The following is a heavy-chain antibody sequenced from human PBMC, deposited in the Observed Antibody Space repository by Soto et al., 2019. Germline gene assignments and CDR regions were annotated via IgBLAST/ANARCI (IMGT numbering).Heavy chain of an antibody. CDR2: IWYDGSNK. Sequence: QVQLVESGGGVVQPGRSLRLSCAASGFTFSSYGMHWVRQAPGKGLEWVAVIWYDGSNKWYADSVKGRFTISRDNSKNTLYLQMNSLRGEDTAVYSCARDRGYSGYDSPRFYYGMDVWGQGTTVTVSS. CDR1: GFTFSSYG. D-gene: IGHD5-12*01. CDR3: ARDRGYSGYDSPRFYYGMDV. V-gene: IGHV3-33*01. J-gene: IGHJ6*02.